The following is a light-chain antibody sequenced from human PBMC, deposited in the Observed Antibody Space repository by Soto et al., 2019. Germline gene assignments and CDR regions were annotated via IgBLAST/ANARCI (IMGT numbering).Light chain of an antibody. J-gene: IGLJ3*02. Sequence: QSALTQPRSVSGSPGQSVTISCTGTSSDVGGYNYVSWYQQHPGKAPKLMIYDVSKRPSGVPDRFSGSKSGNTASLTISGLRAEDEDDYYCCSYAGSYTWVFGGGTKLTVL. V-gene: IGLV2-11*01. CDR3: CSYAGSYTWV. CDR1: SSDVGGYNY. CDR2: DVS.